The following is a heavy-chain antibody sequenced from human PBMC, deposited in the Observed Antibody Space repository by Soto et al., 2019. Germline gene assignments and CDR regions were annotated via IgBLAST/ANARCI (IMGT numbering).Heavy chain of an antibody. D-gene: IGHD3-16*02. CDR3: AGVTYDYIWGSYRREYFQH. CDR1: GYSFTSYA. V-gene: IGHV1-3*01. CDR2: INAGNGNT. Sequence: ASVKVSCKASGYSFTSYAMHWVRQDPGQRLEWMGWINAGNGNTKYSQKFQGRVTITRDTSASTAYMELSSLRTEDTAVYYCAGVTYDYIWGSYRREYFQHWGQGTLVTVSS. J-gene: IGHJ1*01.